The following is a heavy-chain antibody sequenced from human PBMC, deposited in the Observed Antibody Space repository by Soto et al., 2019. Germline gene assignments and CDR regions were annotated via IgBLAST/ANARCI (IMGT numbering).Heavy chain of an antibody. D-gene: IGHD6-19*01. CDR1: GFTFSSYA. Sequence: QVQLVESGGGVVQPGRSLRLSCAASGFTFSSYAMHWVRQAPGKGLEWVAVISYDGSNKYYADSVKGRFTISRDNSKNTLYLQMNSLRAEDTAVYYCASGVSGWYTDGMDVWGQGTTVTVSS. J-gene: IGHJ6*02. V-gene: IGHV3-30-3*01. CDR2: ISYDGSNK. CDR3: ASGVSGWYTDGMDV.